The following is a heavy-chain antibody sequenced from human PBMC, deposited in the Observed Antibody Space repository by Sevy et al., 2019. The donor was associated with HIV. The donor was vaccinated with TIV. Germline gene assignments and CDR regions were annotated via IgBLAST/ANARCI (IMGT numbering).Heavy chain of an antibody. CDR1: GFNFSIYA. V-gene: IGHV3-30-3*01. CDR2: IPYDGNNK. J-gene: IGHJ4*02. Sequence: GGYLRLSCAASGFNFSIYAMHWVRQAPGKGLEWVAVIPYDGNNKYYADTVKGRFTISRDNSKNIFYLQMNSLRGEDTAVYYCAREGYYDFWSGYPRNEFDYWGQGTLVTVSS. CDR3: AREGYYDFWSGYPRNEFDY. D-gene: IGHD3-3*01.